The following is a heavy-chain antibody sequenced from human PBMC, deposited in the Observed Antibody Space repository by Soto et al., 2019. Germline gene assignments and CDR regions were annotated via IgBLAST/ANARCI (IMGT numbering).Heavy chain of an antibody. CDR2: ISGSGGST. CDR3: AKGNRAIAARVYFDY. V-gene: IGHV3-23*01. CDR1: GFTFSSYA. Sequence: VGSLRLSCAASGFTFSSYAMSWVRQAPGKGLEWVSAISGSGGSTYYADSVKGRFTISRDNSRNTLYLQMNSLRAEDTAVYYCAKGNRAIAARVYFDYWGQGTLVTVSS. D-gene: IGHD6-6*01. J-gene: IGHJ4*02.